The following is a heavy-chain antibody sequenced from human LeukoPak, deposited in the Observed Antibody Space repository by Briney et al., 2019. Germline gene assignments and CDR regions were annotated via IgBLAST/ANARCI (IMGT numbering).Heavy chain of an antibody. CDR3: AKDEKQLSSGSDFDY. V-gene: IGHV3-30*02. D-gene: IGHD6-6*01. Sequence: GGSLRLSCAASGFTFSSYGMHWVRQAPGKGLEWVAFIRYDGSNKYYADSVKGRFTISRDNSKNTLYLQMNSLRAEDTAVYYCAKDEKQLSSGSDFDYWGREPWSPSPQ. J-gene: IGHJ4*02. CDR2: IRYDGSNK. CDR1: GFTFSSYG.